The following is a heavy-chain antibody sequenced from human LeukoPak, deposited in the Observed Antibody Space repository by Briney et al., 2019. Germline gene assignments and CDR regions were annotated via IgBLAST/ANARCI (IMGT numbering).Heavy chain of an antibody. CDR3: ANYGGNSYYYYYGMDV. Sequence: ASVTVSCTASGYTFTSYYMHWVRQAPGQGLEWMGIINPSGGSTSYAQKFQGRVTITADESTSTAYMELSSLRSEDTAVYYCANYGGNSYYYYYGMDVWGQGTTVTVSS. CDR2: INPSGGST. CDR1: GYTFTSYY. J-gene: IGHJ6*02. D-gene: IGHD4-23*01. V-gene: IGHV1-46*01.